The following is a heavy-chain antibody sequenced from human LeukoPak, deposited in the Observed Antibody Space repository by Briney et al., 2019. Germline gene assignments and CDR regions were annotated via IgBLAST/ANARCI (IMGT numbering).Heavy chain of an antibody. Sequence: GGSLRLSCAASGFTFSSYGMHWVRQAPGKGLEWVAVIWYDGSNKYYADSVKGRFTISRDNSKITLYLQMNSLRAEDTAVYYCARGGGITGTPDYDYWGQGTLVTSPQ. D-gene: IGHD1-20*01. CDR1: GFTFSSYG. CDR3: ARGGGITGTPDYDY. J-gene: IGHJ4*02. V-gene: IGHV3-33*01. CDR2: IWYDGSNK.